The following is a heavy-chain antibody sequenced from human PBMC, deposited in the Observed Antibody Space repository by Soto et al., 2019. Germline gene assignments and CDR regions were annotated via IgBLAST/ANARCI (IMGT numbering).Heavy chain of an antibody. CDR2: VNDDGSST. V-gene: IGHV3-74*01. CDR3: ARDLITASGQRNWYIDL. CDR1: GVTFSRHW. D-gene: IGHD1-20*01. Sequence: PGGSLRLSCASSGVTFSRHWMHWVRQAPGKGLVWVARVNDDGSSTAYGDSVRGRFTISRDNAKNTLYLQMDSLKTEDTAVYYCARDLITASGQRNWYIDLWGRGTLVTVSS. J-gene: IGHJ2*01.